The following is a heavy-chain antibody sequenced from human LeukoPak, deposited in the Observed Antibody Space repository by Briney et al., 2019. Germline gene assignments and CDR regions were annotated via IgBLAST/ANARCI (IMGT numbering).Heavy chain of an antibody. D-gene: IGHD3-22*01. V-gene: IGHV4-61*02. J-gene: IGHJ3*02. Sequence: SETLSLTCTVSGDSISSGDYYWSWIRQPAGKGLEWIGRISSSGSTNYNPSLESRVTISVDTSKNQFSLKLSSVTAADTAVYFCARGPYSYDSSGAFDIWGQGTMVTVSS. CDR1: GDSISSGDYY. CDR2: ISSSGST. CDR3: ARGPYSYDSSGAFDI.